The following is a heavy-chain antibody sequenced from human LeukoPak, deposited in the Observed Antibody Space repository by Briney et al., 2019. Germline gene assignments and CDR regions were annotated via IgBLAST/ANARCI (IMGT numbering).Heavy chain of an antibody. J-gene: IGHJ4*02. CDR1: GYTFTSYG. Sequence: ASVKVSCKASGYTFTSYGISWVRQAPGQGLEWMGWISVYNGNTNYAQKLQGRVTMTTDTSTTTAYMELRSLRSDDTAVYHCAREGDCSSTSCYTPFDYWGQGTLVTVSS. CDR2: ISVYNGNT. V-gene: IGHV1-18*01. D-gene: IGHD2-2*02. CDR3: AREGDCSSTSCYTPFDY.